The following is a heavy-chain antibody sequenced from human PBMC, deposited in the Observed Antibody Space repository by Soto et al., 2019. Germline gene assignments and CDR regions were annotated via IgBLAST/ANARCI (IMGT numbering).Heavy chain of an antibody. Sequence: GSLRLSCAASGFTFSSYGMHWVRQAPGKGLEWVAVIWYDGSNKYYADSVKGRSTISRDNSKNTLYLQMNSLRADDTAMYYCASRSPALDYWGQGILVTVSS. CDR3: ASRSPALDY. CDR2: IWYDGSNK. J-gene: IGHJ4*02. D-gene: IGHD2-2*01. V-gene: IGHV3-33*01. CDR1: GFTFSSYG.